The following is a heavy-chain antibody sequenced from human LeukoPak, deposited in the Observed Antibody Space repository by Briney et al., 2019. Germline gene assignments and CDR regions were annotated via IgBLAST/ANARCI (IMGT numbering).Heavy chain of an antibody. J-gene: IGHJ4*02. CDR3: ARDEV. CDR2: INQDGSGK. Sequence: PGGSLRLSCAGSGFTFSRYWMNWVRQAPGKGLEWVANINQDGSGKYYVDSVKGRFTISRDNAKNSLYLQMNSLRAEDTAVYYCARDEVWGQGTLVTVSS. V-gene: IGHV3-7*01. CDR1: GFTFSRYW.